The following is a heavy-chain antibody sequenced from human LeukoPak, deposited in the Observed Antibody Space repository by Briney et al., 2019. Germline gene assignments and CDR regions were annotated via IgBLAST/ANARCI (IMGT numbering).Heavy chain of an antibody. CDR1: GFTVSSDY. D-gene: IGHD6-13*01. CDR3: ARGALYSSSWDYMDV. Sequence: GGSLRLSCAASGFTVSSDYMSWVRQAPGKGLEWVSVIYSGGSTYYADSVKGRFTISRDNSKNTLYLQMNSLRAEDTAVYYCARGALYSSSWDYMDVWGKGTTVTVSS. J-gene: IGHJ6*03. CDR2: IYSGGST. V-gene: IGHV3-53*01.